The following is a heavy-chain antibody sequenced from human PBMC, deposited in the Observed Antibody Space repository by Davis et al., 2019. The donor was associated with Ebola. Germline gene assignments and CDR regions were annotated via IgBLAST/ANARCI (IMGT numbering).Heavy chain of an antibody. D-gene: IGHD3-16*02. CDR2: IWYDGSNK. Sequence: PGGSLRLSCAASGFTFSSYGMHWVRQAPGKGLEWVAVIWYDGSNKYYADSVKGRFTISRDNSKNTLYLQMNSLRAEDTAVYYCAKAKPPYVWGSYRLTNWGQGTLVTVSS. V-gene: IGHV3-33*06. CDR1: GFTFSSYG. CDR3: AKAKPPYVWGSYRLTN. J-gene: IGHJ4*02.